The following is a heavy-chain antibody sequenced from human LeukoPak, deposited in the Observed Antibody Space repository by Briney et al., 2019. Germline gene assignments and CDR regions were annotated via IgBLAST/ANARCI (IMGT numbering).Heavy chain of an antibody. D-gene: IGHD3-22*01. CDR2: IYSGGST. V-gene: IGHV3-53*01. CDR1: GFTVSSNY. CDR3: ARDLGYYYDSSGYYYDSSGRNAFDI. J-gene: IGHJ3*02. Sequence: GALRLSCAASGFTVSSNYMSWVRKAPGKGLEWVSLIYSGGSTYYADSVKGRFTISRDNSKNTLYLQMNSLRAEDTAVYYCARDLGYYYDSSGYYYDSSGRNAFDIWGQGTMVTVSS.